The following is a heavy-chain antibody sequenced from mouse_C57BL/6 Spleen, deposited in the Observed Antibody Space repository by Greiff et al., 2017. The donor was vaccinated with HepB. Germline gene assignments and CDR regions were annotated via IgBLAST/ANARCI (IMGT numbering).Heavy chain of an antibody. Sequence: VHVKQSGAELVKPGASVKLSCTASGFNIKDYYMHWVKQRTEQGLEWIGRIDPEDGETKYAPKFQGKATITADTSSNTAYLQLSSLTSEDTAVYYCAREENYGNYAMDYWGQGTSVTVSS. J-gene: IGHJ4*01. CDR1: GFNIKDYY. CDR2: IDPEDGET. CDR3: AREENYGNYAMDY. D-gene: IGHD2-1*01. V-gene: IGHV14-2*01.